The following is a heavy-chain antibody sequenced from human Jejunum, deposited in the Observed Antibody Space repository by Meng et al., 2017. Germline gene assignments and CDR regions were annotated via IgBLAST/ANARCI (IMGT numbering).Heavy chain of an antibody. D-gene: IGHD1-26*01. CDR1: GYTFINNA. CDR3: ARDRGATYSFDY. J-gene: IGHJ4*02. V-gene: IGHV1-3*01. CDR2: INAGIGDT. Sequence: QVQLGQSGAEVKKPGASVKVSCKASGYTFINNALHWMRQAPGQSLEWVGWINAGIGDTKYSQNLQGRVTITKDTAASTTYMELRSLKSEDTATYYCARDRGATYSFDYWGQGTLVTVSS.